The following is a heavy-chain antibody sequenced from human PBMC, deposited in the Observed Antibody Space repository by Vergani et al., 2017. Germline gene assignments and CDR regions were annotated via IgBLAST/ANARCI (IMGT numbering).Heavy chain of an antibody. CDR1: GYSISSGYY. CDR3: ARDLSESGWCTFGH. V-gene: IGHV4-38-2*02. D-gene: IGHD3-16*01. CDR2: IYHSGTT. J-gene: IGHJ4*02. Sequence: QVQLQESGPGLVKPSETLSLTCTVSGYSISSGYYWGWIRQPPGKGLEWIGSIYHSGTTYYNPSLKSRVTISGDTSKNQFSLKLTSVSAADTAVYFCARDLSESGWCTFGHWGQGIPVTVSS.